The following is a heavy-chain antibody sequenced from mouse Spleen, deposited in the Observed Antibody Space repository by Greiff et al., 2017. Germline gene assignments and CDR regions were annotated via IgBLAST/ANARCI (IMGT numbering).Heavy chain of an antibody. J-gene: IGHJ2*01. V-gene: IGHV1-80*01. CDR1: GYAFSSYW. D-gene: IGHD3-2*02. CDR2: IYPGDGDT. CDR3: ARRQLRQGYFDY. Sequence: VQLQQSGAELVKPGASVKISCKASGYAFSSYWMNWVKQRPGKGLEWIGQIYPGDGDTNYNGKFKGKATLTADKSSSTAYMQLSSLTSEDSAVYFCARRQLRQGYFDYWGQGTTLTVSS.